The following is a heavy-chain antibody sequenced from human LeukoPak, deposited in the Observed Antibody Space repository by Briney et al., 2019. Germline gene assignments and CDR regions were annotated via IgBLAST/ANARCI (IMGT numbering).Heavy chain of an antibody. D-gene: IGHD3-22*01. CDR1: GGTFSSYA. CDR3: ARLLNEVVMMPGGY. Sequence: GASVKVSCKASGGTFSSYAISWVRQAPGQGLEWMGGIIPIFGTANYAQKFQGRVTITTDESTSTAYMELSSLRSEDTAVYYCARLLNEVVMMPGGYWGQGTLVTVSS. CDR2: IIPIFGTA. J-gene: IGHJ4*02. V-gene: IGHV1-69*05.